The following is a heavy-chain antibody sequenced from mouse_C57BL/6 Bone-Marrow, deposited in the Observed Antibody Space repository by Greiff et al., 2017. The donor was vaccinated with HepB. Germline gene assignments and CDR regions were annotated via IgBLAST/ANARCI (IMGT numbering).Heavy chain of an antibody. CDR3: ARVYDGYYVGYWYFDV. Sequence: QVQLQQPGAELVKPGASVKLSCKASGYTFTSYWMHWVKQRPGRGLEWIGRIDPNSGGTKYNEKFKSKATLPVDKPSSTAYMQLSSLTSEDSAVYYCARVYDGYYVGYWYFDVWGTGTTVTVSS. CDR2: IDPNSGGT. CDR1: GYTFTSYW. J-gene: IGHJ1*03. V-gene: IGHV1-72*01. D-gene: IGHD2-3*01.